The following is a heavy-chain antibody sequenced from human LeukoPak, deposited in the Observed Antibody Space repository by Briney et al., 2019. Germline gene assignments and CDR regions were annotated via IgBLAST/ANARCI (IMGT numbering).Heavy chain of an antibody. CDR1: GFTFSNAW. J-gene: IGHJ4*02. Sequence: GGSLRLSCAASGFTFSNAWMSWVRQAPGKGLEWDGRIKSKTDGGTTDYAAPVKGRFTISRDDSKNTLYLQMNSLKTEDTAVYYCTTGEYSYGAYYFDYWGQGTLVTVSS. CDR2: IKSKTDGGTT. V-gene: IGHV3-15*01. CDR3: TTGEYSYGAYYFDY. D-gene: IGHD5-18*01.